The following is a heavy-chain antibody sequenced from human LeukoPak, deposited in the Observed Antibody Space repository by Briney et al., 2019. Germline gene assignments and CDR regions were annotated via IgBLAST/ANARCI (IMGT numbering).Heavy chain of an antibody. CDR1: GFTFSSYS. Sequence: GGSLRLSCAASGFTFSSYSMYWVGQAPGKGLEWVSSISSSSSYIYYADSVKGRFTISRDNAKNSLYLQMNSLRAEDTAVYYCARIDYDSSGYYVDYWGQGTLVTVSS. CDR2: ISSSSSYI. D-gene: IGHD3-22*01. V-gene: IGHV3-21*01. CDR3: ARIDYDSSGYYVDY. J-gene: IGHJ4*02.